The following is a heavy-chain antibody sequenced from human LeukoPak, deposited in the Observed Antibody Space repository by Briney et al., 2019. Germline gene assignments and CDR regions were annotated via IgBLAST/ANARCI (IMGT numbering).Heavy chain of an antibody. Sequence: GGSLRLSCVASGFTVSSNYMSWVRQAPGKGLEWVSVIYSGGTTYYADSVKGRFTISRDNSKNTLYLQMNSLRAEDTAVYYCARDQSGYGDDAFDIWAKGQWSPSLQ. CDR2: IYSGGTT. D-gene: IGHD5-12*01. V-gene: IGHV3-53*01. J-gene: IGHJ3*02. CDR3: ARDQSGYGDDAFDI. CDR1: GFTVSSNY.